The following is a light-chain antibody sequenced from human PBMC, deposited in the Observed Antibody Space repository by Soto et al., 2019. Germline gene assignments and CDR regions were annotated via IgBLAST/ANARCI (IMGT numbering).Light chain of an antibody. V-gene: IGKV3-15*01. CDR1: QSVTNN. CDR3: QQYNNWPPEGT. CDR2: GAS. J-gene: IGKJ1*01. Sequence: EIVMTQSPATLSVSPGETATLSCRASQSVTNNLAWYQHKPTQAPRLLIYGASTRATDIPARFSGSGSGTEFTLTISNLQSEDFAVYYCQQYNNWPPEGTFGQGTKVDIK.